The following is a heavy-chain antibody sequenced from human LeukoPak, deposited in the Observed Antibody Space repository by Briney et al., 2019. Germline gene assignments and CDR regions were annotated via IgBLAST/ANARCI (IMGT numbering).Heavy chain of an antibody. V-gene: IGHV3-30*03. J-gene: IGHJ3*02. CDR2: ISYDGSNK. D-gene: IGHD6-13*01. Sequence: GGSLRLSCAASGFTFSSYGMHWVRQAPGKGLEWVAVISYDGSNKYYADSVKGRFTISRDNSKNTLYLQMNSLRAEDTAVYYCARDWGSSRSLDAFDIWGQGTMVTVSS. CDR1: GFTFSSYG. CDR3: ARDWGSSRSLDAFDI.